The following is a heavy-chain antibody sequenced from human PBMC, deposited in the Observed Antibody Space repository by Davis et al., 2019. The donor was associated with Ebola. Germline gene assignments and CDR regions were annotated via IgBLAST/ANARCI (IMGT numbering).Heavy chain of an antibody. D-gene: IGHD1-26*01. CDR3: ARVVGAKSWSWFDP. V-gene: IGHV1-2*02. CDR2: INPNSGGT. J-gene: IGHJ5*02. CDR1: GYTFTSYD. Sequence: ASVKVSCKASGYTFTSYDINWVRQATGQGLEWMGWINPNSGGTNYAQKFQGRVTMTRDTSISTAYMELSRLRSDDTAVYYCARVVGAKSWSWFDPWGQGTLVTVSS.